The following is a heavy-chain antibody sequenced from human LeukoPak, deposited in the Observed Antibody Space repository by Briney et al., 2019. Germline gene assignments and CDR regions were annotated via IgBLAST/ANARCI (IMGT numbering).Heavy chain of an antibody. D-gene: IGHD6-13*01. CDR2: IYPGDTDI. Sequence: GESLKISCNGSGYSFTSYWIGWVRQMPGKGLEWMGVIYPGDTDIRYSPSFQGQVTISADKSVSTAYLQWSSLKASDTAIYYCARQNDSSRKGFDYWGQGTLVTVSS. CDR3: ARQNDSSRKGFDY. J-gene: IGHJ4*02. V-gene: IGHV5-51*01. CDR1: GYSFTSYW.